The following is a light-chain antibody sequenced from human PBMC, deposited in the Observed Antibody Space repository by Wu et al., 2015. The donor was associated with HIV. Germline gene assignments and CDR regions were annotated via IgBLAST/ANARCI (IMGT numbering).Light chain of an antibody. V-gene: IGKV1-5*03. CDR3: QQYDSYSWT. CDR1: QRIGTL. CDR2: KAS. Sequence: DIQMTQSPSTLSASVGDRVTITCRASQRIGTLLAWYQQKPGKAPKLLIYKASSLESGVPSRFSGSGSGTEFTLTISSLQPDDFATYYCQQYDSYSWTFGQGTKVEIK. J-gene: IGKJ1*01.